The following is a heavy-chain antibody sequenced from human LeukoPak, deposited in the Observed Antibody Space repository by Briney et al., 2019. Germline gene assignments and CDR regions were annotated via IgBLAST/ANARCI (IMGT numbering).Heavy chain of an antibody. Sequence: SETLSLTCTVSGGSVSSGTYYWSWIRPPPGKGLEWIGYIYYTGSTNYNPSLKSRLTISVDTPKNQFSLKLSSVTAADTAVYYCARRGGSGRSFDYWGQGTLVTVSS. CDR2: IYYTGST. CDR3: ARRGGSGRSFDY. J-gene: IGHJ4*02. D-gene: IGHD3-10*01. V-gene: IGHV4-61*01. CDR1: GGSVSSGTYY.